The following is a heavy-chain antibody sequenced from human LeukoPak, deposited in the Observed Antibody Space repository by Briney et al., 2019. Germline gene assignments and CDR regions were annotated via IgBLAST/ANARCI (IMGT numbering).Heavy chain of an antibody. CDR1: GFTFSSYW. CDR3: ARGGITIFGVVFY. Sequence: GGSLRLSCAASGFTFSSYWMSWVRQAPGKGLEWEANIKQDGSEKYYVDSVKGRFTISRDNAKNSLYLQMNSLRAEDTAVYYCARGGITIFGVVFYWGQGTLVTVSS. V-gene: IGHV3-7*01. CDR2: IKQDGSEK. D-gene: IGHD3-3*01. J-gene: IGHJ4*02.